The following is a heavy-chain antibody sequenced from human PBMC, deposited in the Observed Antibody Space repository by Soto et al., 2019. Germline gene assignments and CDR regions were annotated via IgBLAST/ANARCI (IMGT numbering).Heavy chain of an antibody. Sequence: ASVKVSCKASGYTFTNYYMHWVRQAPGQGLEWMGIIDPSGGSTDYPQKFQGRVSMTRDTSTSTVYVELSSLRSEDTAVYYCARTTRRLSSSRITSLSSYYYYGMDVWG. CDR2: IDPSGGST. J-gene: IGHJ6*02. V-gene: IGHV1-46*03. CDR1: GYTFTNYY. D-gene: IGHD2-2*01. CDR3: ARTTRRLSSSRITSLSSYYYYGMDV.